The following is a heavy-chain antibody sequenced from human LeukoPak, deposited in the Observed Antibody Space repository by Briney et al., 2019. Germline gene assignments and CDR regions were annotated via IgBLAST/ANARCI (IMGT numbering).Heavy chain of an antibody. D-gene: IGHD3-22*01. V-gene: IGHV3-30*03. Sequence: PGGSLRLSCAASGFTFSSYGMHWVRQAPGKGLEWVAVISYDGSNKYYADSVKGRFTISIDNAKNSLYLQMNSLRAEDTAVYYCARDQDYYDSSGYPDAFDIWGQGTMVTVSS. CDR3: ARDQDYYDSSGYPDAFDI. CDR1: GFTFSSYG. J-gene: IGHJ3*02. CDR2: ISYDGSNK.